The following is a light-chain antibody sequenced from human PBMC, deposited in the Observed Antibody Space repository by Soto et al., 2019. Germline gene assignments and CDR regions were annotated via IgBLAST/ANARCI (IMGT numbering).Light chain of an antibody. CDR1: QSVSGY. Sequence: EIVMTQSPGTLSVFPGERVTLSCRASQSVSGYLDWFQQKPGQAPRLVLLRISTRAIGVPARFSGSGSETEFTLTISRLEPEDFAVYYCQQYNNWPRTFGQGTKVDNK. V-gene: IGKV3-15*01. CDR3: QQYNNWPRT. J-gene: IGKJ1*01. CDR2: RIS.